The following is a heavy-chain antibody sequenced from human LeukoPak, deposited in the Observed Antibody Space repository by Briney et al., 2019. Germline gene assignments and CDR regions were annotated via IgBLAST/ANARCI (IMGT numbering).Heavy chain of an antibody. CDR1: GGSISSGGYY. Sequence: PSQTLSLTCAVSGGSISSGGYYWSWIRQPPGKGLEWIGYIYHSGSTYYNPSPKSRVTISVDTSKNQFSLKLSSVTAADTAVYYCVRVSQGGYQLRSHVFDLGGGRTVVSVSS. V-gene: IGHV4-31*11. D-gene: IGHD2-2*01. J-gene: IGHJ5*02. CDR2: IYHSGST. CDR3: VRVSQGGYQLRSHVFDL.